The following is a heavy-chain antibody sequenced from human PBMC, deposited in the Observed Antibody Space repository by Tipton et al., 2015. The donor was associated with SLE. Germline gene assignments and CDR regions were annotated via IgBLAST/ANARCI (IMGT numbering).Heavy chain of an antibody. J-gene: IGHJ3*02. D-gene: IGHD6-13*01. V-gene: IGHV4-61*01. CDR2: IYYSGST. CDR1: GGSVSSGSYY. Sequence: TLSLTCTVSGGSVSSGSYYWSWIRQPPGKGLEWIGYIYYSGSTNYNPSLKSRVTISVDTSKNQFSLKLSSVTAADTAVYYSAGERQHLDGTENKFDIWGQGTMVTVSS. CDR3: AGERQHLDGTENKFDI.